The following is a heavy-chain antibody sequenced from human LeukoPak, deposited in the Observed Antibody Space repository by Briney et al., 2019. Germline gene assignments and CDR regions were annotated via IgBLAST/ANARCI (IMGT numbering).Heavy chain of an antibody. CDR1: GYTINN. J-gene: IGHJ5*02. CDR3: ARDGDYCVDP. D-gene: IGHD2/OR15-2a*01. Sequence: ASVKVSCKASGYTINNIHWVRQAPGQGLEWMGIINPSGGTSYAQKFQGRVTMTRDTSTGTVYMELRSLTSEDTAVYYCARDGDYCVDPWGQGTLVTVSP. V-gene: IGHV1-46*02. CDR2: INPSGGT.